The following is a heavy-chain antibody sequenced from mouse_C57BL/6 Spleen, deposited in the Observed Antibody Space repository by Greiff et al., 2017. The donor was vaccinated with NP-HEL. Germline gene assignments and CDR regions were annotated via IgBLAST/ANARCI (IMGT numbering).Heavy chain of an antibody. J-gene: IGHJ2*01. CDR2: IYPRSGNT. D-gene: IGHD2-1*01. V-gene: IGHV1-81*01. CDR3: ARRGGYGNYYDC. Sequence: VQLQQSGAELARPGASVKLSCKASGYTFTSYGISWVKQRTGQGLEWIGEIYPRSGNTYYNEKFKGKATLTADKSSSTAYMELRSLTYEDSAVYFCARRGGYGNYYDCWGQGTTLTVSS. CDR1: GYTFTSYG.